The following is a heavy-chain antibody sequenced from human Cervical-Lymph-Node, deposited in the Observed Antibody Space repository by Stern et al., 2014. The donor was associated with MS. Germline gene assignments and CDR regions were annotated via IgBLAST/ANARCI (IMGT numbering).Heavy chain of an antibody. Sequence: VQLVESGGGVVQSGRSLRLTCKVSGFTFSSYGMHWVRQAPGKGLEWGSVISYDGSDTYYAESGKGRFTISRDNSKNTLYLEMRSLRPEDTAVYYCVKRGITEVRGVRLGDYWGPGTLVIVSS. D-gene: IGHD3-10*01. CDR2: ISYDGSDT. J-gene: IGHJ4*02. CDR3: VKRGITEVRGVRLGDY. CDR1: GFTFSSYG. V-gene: IGHV3-30*18.